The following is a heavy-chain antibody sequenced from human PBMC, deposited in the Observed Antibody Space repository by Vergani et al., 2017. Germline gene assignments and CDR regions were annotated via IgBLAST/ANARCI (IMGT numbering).Heavy chain of an antibody. D-gene: IGHD3-9*01. V-gene: IGHV1-46*03. J-gene: IGHJ4*02. Sequence: QVQVVQSGAEVKKSGASVKVSCKTSGYTFSNYYMHWVRQAPGQGLEWMGIINPSGGHTNYAQKFQGRVTMTRDTSTSTVYMELISLRSEETAIYYCARGDYGILTGYRYWGQGTLVTVSA. CDR3: ARGDYGILTGYRY. CDR2: INPSGGHT. CDR1: GYTFSNYY.